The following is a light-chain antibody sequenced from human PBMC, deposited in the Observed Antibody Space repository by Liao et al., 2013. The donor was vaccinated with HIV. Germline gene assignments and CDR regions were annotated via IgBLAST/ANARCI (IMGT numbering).Light chain of an antibody. Sequence: SYELTQPPSVSVSPGQTASITCSGDELGDKYACWYQQKPGQSPVLVIYQDRKRPSGIPERFSGSKSGNTATLTISGTQAMDEADYYCQAWDSSTVVFGGGTKLTVL. J-gene: IGLJ2*01. CDR3: QAWDSSTVV. V-gene: IGLV3-1*01. CDR1: ELGDKY. CDR2: QDR.